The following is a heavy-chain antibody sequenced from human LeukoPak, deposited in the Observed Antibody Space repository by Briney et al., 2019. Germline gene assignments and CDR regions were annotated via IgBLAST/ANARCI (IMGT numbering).Heavy chain of an antibody. D-gene: IGHD2-15*01. J-gene: IGHJ5*02. CDR2: IYHSGST. CDR1: GGSISSGGYS. CDR3: ARSQVVAALRSWGQFDP. Sequence: SETLSLTCAVSGGSISSGGYSWSWIRQPPGKGLEWIGYIYHSGSTYYNPSLKSRVTISVDRSKNQFSLKLSSVTAADTAVYYCARSQVVAALRSWGQFDPWGQGTLVTVSS. V-gene: IGHV4-30-2*01.